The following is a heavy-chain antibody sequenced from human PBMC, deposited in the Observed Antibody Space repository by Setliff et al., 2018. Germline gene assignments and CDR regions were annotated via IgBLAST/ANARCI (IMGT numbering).Heavy chain of an antibody. CDR1: GFTFSTYS. V-gene: IGHV3-21*04. Sequence: GGSLRLSCAASGFTFSTYSLIWVRQAPGTGLEWVSSISPSSSHIYYTDSVKGRFTISRDDGKNSLYLQMNSLRAEDTAVYYCSTKGVPGTGGQGTRVTVSS. J-gene: IGHJ4*02. D-gene: IGHD1-1*01. CDR2: ISPSSSHI. CDR3: STKGVPGT.